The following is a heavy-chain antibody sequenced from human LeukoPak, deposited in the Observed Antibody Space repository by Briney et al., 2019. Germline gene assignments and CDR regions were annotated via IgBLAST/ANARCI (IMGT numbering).Heavy chain of an antibody. Sequence: SETLSLTCAVSGGSINSGSYYWSWIRQPAGKGLEWIGRISTSGSTNYNPSLKSRVTMSVDTSKNQFSLMLSSVTAADTAVYYCTRDSSGYDWFYDYWGQGTLVTVSS. J-gene: IGHJ4*02. CDR2: ISTSGST. D-gene: IGHD5-12*01. CDR3: TRDSSGYDWFYDY. V-gene: IGHV4-61*02. CDR1: GGSINSGSYY.